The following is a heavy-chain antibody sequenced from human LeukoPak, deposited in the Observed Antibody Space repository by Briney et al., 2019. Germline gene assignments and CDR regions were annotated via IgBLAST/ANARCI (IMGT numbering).Heavy chain of an antibody. CDR3: ARGLNYYDSSGYYGSYYYYMDV. CDR2: IIPIFGTA. D-gene: IGHD3-22*01. CDR1: GGTFSSYA. Sequence: SVKVSCKASGGTFSSYAISWVRQAPGQGLEWMGRIIPIFGTANYAQKFQGRVTITTDESTSTAYVELSSLRSEDTAVYYCARGLNYYDSSGYYGSYYYYMDVWGKGTTVTVSS. V-gene: IGHV1-69*05. J-gene: IGHJ6*03.